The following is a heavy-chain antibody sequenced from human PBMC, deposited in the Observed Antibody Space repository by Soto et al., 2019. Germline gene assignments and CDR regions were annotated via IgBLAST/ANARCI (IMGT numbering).Heavy chain of an antibody. CDR3: SRPGYCSGGSCYRDAFDI. D-gene: IGHD2-15*01. J-gene: IGHJ3*02. CDR1: GYSFTSYW. Sequence: GESLKISCKGSGYSFTSYWIGWVRQMPGKGLEWMGIIYPGDSDTRYSPSFQGQVTISAGKSISTAYLQWSSLKASDTAMYYCSRPGYCSGGSCYRDAFDIWGQGTMVTVSS. V-gene: IGHV5-51*01. CDR2: IYPGDSDT.